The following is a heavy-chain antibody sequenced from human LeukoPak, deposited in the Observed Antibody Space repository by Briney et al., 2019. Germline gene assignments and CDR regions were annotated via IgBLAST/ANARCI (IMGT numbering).Heavy chain of an antibody. CDR1: GYTFSTYG. CDR2: INPNSGGT. Sequence: ASVKVSCKASGYTFSTYGIAWVRQAPGQGLEWMGWINPNSGGTNFAQKFQGRVTLTRDTSINTAHMELSSLRSDDTAVYYCARAKLDDCGGVCDQYFQHWGQGTLVTVSS. D-gene: IGHD2-21*02. V-gene: IGHV1-2*02. CDR3: ARAKLDDCGGVCDQYFQH. J-gene: IGHJ1*01.